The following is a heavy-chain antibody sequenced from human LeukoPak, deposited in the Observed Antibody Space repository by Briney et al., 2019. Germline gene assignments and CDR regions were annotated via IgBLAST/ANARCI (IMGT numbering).Heavy chain of an antibody. J-gene: IGHJ4*02. CDR3: ASFGGDCSSTSCQNPRGFDY. Sequence: PQTLSLTCTVSGGSVSSNDYYWNWIRQPPGKGLEWIGEINHSGSTNYNPSLKSRVTISVDTSKNQFSLKLSSVTAADTAVYYCASFGGDCSSTSCQNPRGFDYWGQGTLVTVSS. CDR1: GGSVSSNDYY. CDR2: INHSGST. V-gene: IGHV4-30-4*01. D-gene: IGHD2-2*01.